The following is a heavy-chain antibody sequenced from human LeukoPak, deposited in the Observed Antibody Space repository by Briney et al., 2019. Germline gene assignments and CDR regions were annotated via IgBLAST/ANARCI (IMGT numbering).Heavy chain of an antibody. CDR1: GFTFSSYA. V-gene: IGHV3-23*01. J-gene: IGHJ3*02. Sequence: GGSLRLSCAASGFTFSSYAMSWVRQAPGKGLEWVSAISGSGGSTYYADSVKGRFTISRDNSKNTLYLQMNSLRAEDTAVYYCAKDPRKVVPAPPYPRSALPLFFDIWGQGTMVTVSS. CDR3: AKDPRKVVPAPPYPRSALPLFFDI. CDR2: ISGSGGST. D-gene: IGHD2-2*01.